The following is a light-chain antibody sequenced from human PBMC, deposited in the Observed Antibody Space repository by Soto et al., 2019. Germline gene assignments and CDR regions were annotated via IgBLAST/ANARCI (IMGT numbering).Light chain of an antibody. J-gene: IGKJ1*01. CDR1: EDISSR. V-gene: IGKV1-12*01. CDR2: AVS. Sequence: EIQMTQSPSSVSASIGDRVTITCRASEDISSRLAWYQHKPGKAPHLLIYAVSSLQSGVPSRFSGSGSGTDFTLTISSLQPEDFATYYCQQTSGWTFGQGTKVDIK. CDR3: QQTSGWT.